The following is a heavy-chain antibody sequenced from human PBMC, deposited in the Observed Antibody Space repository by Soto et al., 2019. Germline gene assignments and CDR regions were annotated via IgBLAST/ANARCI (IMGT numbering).Heavy chain of an antibody. D-gene: IGHD6-13*01. CDR3: ARINQDSSSWYVRYWFDP. V-gene: IGHV4-34*01. CDR1: GGSFSGYY. CDR2: INHSGST. J-gene: IGHJ5*02. Sequence: SETLSLTCAVYGGSFSGYYWSWIRQPPGKGLEWIGEINHSGSTYYNPSLKSRVTISVDTSKNQFSLKLSSVTAADTAVYYCARINQDSSSWYVRYWFDPWGQGTLVTVSS.